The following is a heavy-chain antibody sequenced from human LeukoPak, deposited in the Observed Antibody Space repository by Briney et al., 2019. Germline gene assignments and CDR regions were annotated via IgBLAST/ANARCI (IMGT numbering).Heavy chain of an antibody. CDR1: GGSISSGGYY. CDR3: ARGHSSSWYYFDY. V-gene: IGHV4-61*02. Sequence: PSQTLSLTCTVSGGSISSGGYYWSWIRQPAGKGLEWIGRIYTSGSTNYNPSLKSRVTISVDTSKNQFSLKLSSVTAADTAVYYCARGHSSSWYYFDYWGQGTLVTVSS. D-gene: IGHD6-13*01. CDR2: IYTSGST. J-gene: IGHJ4*02.